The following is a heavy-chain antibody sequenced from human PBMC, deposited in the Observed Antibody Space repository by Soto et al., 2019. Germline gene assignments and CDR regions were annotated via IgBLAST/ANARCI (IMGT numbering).Heavy chain of an antibody. D-gene: IGHD1-1*01. CDR1: GGSFSGYY. CDR2: IYNSGRT. CDR3: ARRYGYSFDY. Sequence: PSETLSLTCAVYGGSFSGYYWSWIRQPPGKGLEWIGYIYNSGRTNYNPSLKSRVTISVDTSKNQFSLKLSSVTAADTAVYYCARRYGYSFDYWGQGTLVTVSS. J-gene: IGHJ4*02. V-gene: IGHV4-59*08.